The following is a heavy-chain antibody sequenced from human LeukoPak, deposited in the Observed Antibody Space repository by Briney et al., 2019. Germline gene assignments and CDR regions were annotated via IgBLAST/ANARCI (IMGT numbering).Heavy chain of an antibody. CDR3: ARAPCGDCLYNWFDP. CDR2: IIPILGIA. Sequence: SVKVSCKASGGTFSSYAISWVRQAPGQGLEWMGRIIPILGIANYAQKFQGRVTITADKSTSTAHMELSSLRSEDTAVYYCARAPCGDCLYNWFDPWGQGTLVTVSS. CDR1: GGTFSSYA. J-gene: IGHJ5*02. D-gene: IGHD2-21*02. V-gene: IGHV1-69*04.